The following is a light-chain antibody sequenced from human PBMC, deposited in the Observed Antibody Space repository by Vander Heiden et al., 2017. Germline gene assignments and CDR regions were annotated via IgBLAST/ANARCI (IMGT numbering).Light chain of an antibody. CDR2: LVY. J-gene: IGKJ1*01. Sequence: DIPQTQPPFTLSAAVADTVTCTSRASQRFSTGLAWYQRNPGKPPKPLNHLVYRLGGGGPSSCCGSGCGTAVTITNSSLVAADFATFYYRQYNRYSPWTFGQGTKVEIK. CDR1: QRFSTG. V-gene: IGKV1-5*03. CDR3: RQYNRYSPWT.